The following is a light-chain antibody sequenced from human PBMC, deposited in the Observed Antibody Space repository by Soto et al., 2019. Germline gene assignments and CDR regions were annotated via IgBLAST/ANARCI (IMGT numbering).Light chain of an antibody. V-gene: IGLV1-40*01. J-gene: IGLJ1*01. CDR1: SSNIGAGYD. Sequence: QLVLTQPPSVSGAPGQRVTISCTGSSSNIGAGYDVHWYQQLPGTAPKLLIYGNSNRPSGVPDRFSGSKSGTSASLAITGLQAEDEADYYCQSYDSSFEVFGTGTKLTVL. CDR2: GNS. CDR3: QSYDSSFEV.